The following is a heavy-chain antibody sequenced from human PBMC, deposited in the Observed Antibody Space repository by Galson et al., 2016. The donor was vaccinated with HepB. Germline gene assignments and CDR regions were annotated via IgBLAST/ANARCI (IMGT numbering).Heavy chain of an antibody. CDR3: ARVRRQDEYCTDGYSFGWGWFAS. J-gene: IGHJ5*01. Sequence: SLRLSCAASGFSFSSYDIHWVRQAPGKGLEWVAVIWHDGTNKYYEDSVQGRFLIYRDNSKNVVYLNMNRLGAADTAFYYCARVRRQDEYCTDGYSFGWGWFASWGQGIPVTVSS. D-gene: IGHD2-8*01. CDR1: GFSFSSYD. CDR2: IWHDGTNK. V-gene: IGHV3-33*01.